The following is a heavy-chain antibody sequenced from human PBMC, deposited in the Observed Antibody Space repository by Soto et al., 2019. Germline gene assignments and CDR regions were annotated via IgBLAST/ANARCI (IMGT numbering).Heavy chain of an antibody. CDR2: IIPIFGTA. D-gene: IGHD2-15*01. V-gene: IGHV1-69*12. J-gene: IGHJ4*02. CDR3: ARAGRYCSGGSCYDFAY. Sequence: QVQLVQSGAEVKKPGSSVKVSCKASGGTFSSYAISWVRQAPGQGLEWVGGIIPIFGTANYAQKFQGRVTITADESTSTAYMELSSLRSEDTAVYYCARAGRYCSGGSCYDFAYWGQGTLVTVSS. CDR1: GGTFSSYA.